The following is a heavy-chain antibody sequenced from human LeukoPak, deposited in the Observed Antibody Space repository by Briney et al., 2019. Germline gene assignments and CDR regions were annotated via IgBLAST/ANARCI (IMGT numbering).Heavy chain of an antibody. V-gene: IGHV3-30*02. D-gene: IGHD3-9*01. CDR2: IRYDGTNK. CDR1: GFTFSSSG. CDR3: ARRSELRYFDWLLEDY. Sequence: PGGSLRLSCAASGFTFSSSGMHWVRQAPGKGLEWVAFIRYDGTNKYHADSVKGRFTISRDNAKNSLYLQMNSLRAEDTAVYYCARRSELRYFDWLLEDYWGQGTLVTVSS. J-gene: IGHJ4*02.